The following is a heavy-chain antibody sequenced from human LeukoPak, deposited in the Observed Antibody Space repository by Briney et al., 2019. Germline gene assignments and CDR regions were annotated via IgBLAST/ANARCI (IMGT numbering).Heavy chain of an antibody. Sequence: SQTLSLTCTVSGGSISSGGYYWSWIRQHPGKGLEWIGYIYYSGTTNYNPSLKSRVTISVDTSKNQFSLELSSVTAADTAVYYCARSYSSSSVEIDYWGQGTLVTVSS. D-gene: IGHD6-6*01. J-gene: IGHJ4*02. CDR3: ARSYSSSSVEIDY. CDR1: GGSISSGGYY. CDR2: IYYSGTT. V-gene: IGHV4-31*03.